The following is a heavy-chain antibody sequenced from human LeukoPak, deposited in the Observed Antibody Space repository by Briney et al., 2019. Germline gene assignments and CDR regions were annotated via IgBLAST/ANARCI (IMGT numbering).Heavy chain of an antibody. CDR1: GITVSSNY. CDR3: ARRTGEGFFDY. CDR2: IYSGGDT. J-gene: IGHJ4*02. D-gene: IGHD1-1*01. V-gene: IGHV3-66*01. Sequence: GGSLRLSCAASGITVSSNYMTWVRQAPGKGLEWLSVIYSGGDTYCADSVKGRFTISRGNSKNTLFLQMNSLRAEDTAVYYCARRTGEGFFDYWGQGTLVTVSS.